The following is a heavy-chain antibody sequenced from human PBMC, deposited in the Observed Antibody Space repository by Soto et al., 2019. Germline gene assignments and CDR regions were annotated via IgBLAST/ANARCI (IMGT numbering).Heavy chain of an antibody. CDR1: GGSISSGDYY. Sequence: SETLSLTCTVSGGSISSGDYYWSWIRQPPGKGLEWIGYIYYSGSTYYNPSLKSRVTISVDTSKNQFSLKLSSVTAADTAVYYCAREGYYDSSGYYSWGQGTLVTVSS. J-gene: IGHJ4*02. CDR2: IYYSGST. V-gene: IGHV4-30-4*01. D-gene: IGHD3-22*01. CDR3: AREGYYDSSGYYS.